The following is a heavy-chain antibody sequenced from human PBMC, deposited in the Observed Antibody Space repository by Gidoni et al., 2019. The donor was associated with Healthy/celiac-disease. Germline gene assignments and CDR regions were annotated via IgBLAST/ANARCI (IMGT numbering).Heavy chain of an antibody. Sequence: EVQLLESGGGLVQPGGSLRLSCAASGFTFSSYAMSWVRQAPGKGLEWVSAISGSGGSTYYADSVKGRFTISRDNSKNTLYLQMNSLRAEDTAVYYCAKMAGDIVVVVAAHYDYWGQGTLVTVSS. CDR1: GFTFSSYA. CDR2: ISGSGGST. J-gene: IGHJ4*02. D-gene: IGHD2-15*01. CDR3: AKMAGDIVVVVAAHYDY. V-gene: IGHV3-23*01.